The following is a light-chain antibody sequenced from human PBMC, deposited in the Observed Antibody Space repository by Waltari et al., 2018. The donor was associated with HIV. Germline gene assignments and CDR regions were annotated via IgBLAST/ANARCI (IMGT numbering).Light chain of an antibody. Sequence: DIVMTQSPDTLALSLGARATINCRSSQSVQYSNNNNYLAWYQQKPGQPPKLLMDWASSRQSGVPERLSGSGWGRGVTLTISSLQAEDVAVYYCHQYYTTPRTFGQGTKLEIK. CDR3: HQYYTTPRT. CDR2: WAS. CDR1: QSVQYSNNNNY. V-gene: IGKV4-1*01. J-gene: IGKJ2*01.